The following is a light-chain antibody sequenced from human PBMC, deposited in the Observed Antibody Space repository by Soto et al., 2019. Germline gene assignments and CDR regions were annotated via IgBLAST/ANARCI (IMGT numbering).Light chain of an antibody. CDR2: AAT. CDR3: QQSYSNPRT. Sequence: IQLTQAASSLADSVGDRVTITCRASQGISSYLAWYQQKPGKAPKLLIYAATTLQSGVPSRFSGSGSGTDFTLTISSLQPEDFATYYCQQSYSNPRTSGQGPKVDI. CDR1: QGISSY. J-gene: IGKJ1*01. V-gene: IGKV1-39*01.